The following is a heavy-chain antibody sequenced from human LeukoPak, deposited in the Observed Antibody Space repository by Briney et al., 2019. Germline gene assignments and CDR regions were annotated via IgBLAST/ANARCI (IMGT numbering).Heavy chain of an antibody. CDR3: AGTYNYGFFEF. CDR1: GFTFSEAW. V-gene: IGHV3-15*01. CDR2: IKTQARGGTT. D-gene: IGHD5-18*01. J-gene: IGHJ4*02. Sequence: GGPLRLSCIASGFTFSEAWMTWVRQAPGRGLEWVARIKTQARGGTTDYAAPVKGRFTISRDNSQNTLFLQMNSLSVEDTAVYYCAGTYNYGFFEFWGLGTLVTVSS.